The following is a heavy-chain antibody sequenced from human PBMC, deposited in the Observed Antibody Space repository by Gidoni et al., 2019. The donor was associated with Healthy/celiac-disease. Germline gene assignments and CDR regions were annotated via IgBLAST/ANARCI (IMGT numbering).Heavy chain of an antibody. CDR3: AKDGYSYGRGEYYFDY. J-gene: IGHJ4*02. D-gene: IGHD5-18*01. CDR2: ISGSGGST. Sequence: EVQLLESGGGLVQPGGSLRLSCAASGFTFSSDAMSWVRQAPGKGLEWVSAISGSGGSTYYADSVKGRFTISRDNSKNTLYLQMNSLRAEDTAVYYCAKDGYSYGRGEYYFDYWGQGTLVTVSS. CDR1: GFTFSSDA. V-gene: IGHV3-23*01.